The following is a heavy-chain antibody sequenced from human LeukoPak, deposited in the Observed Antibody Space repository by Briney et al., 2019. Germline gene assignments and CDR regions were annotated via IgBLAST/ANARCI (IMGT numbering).Heavy chain of an antibody. V-gene: IGHV4-59*01. CDR2: IYYSGST. CDR3: ARDLGYCSGGSCNWFDP. D-gene: IGHD2-15*01. J-gene: IGHJ5*02. Sequence: SETLSLTCTVSGGSISSYYWSWIRQPPGKGLVWIGYIYYSGSTNYNPSLKSRVTISVDTSKNQFSLKLSSVTAADTAVYYCARDLGYCSGGSCNWFDPWGQGTLVTVSS. CDR1: GGSISSYY.